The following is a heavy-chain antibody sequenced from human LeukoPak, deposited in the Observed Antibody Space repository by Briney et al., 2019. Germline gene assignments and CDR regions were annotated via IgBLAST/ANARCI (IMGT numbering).Heavy chain of an antibody. CDR1: GGTFSSYA. V-gene: IGHV1-69*06. J-gene: IGHJ5*02. CDR2: IIPIFGTA. Sequence: SVKVSCKASGGTFSSYAISWVRQAPGQGLEWMGGIIPIFGTANYAQKFQGRVTITADKSTSTAYMELSSLRSEDTAVYYCARRVPATAPPAWFDPWGQGNLVTVSS. D-gene: IGHD2-2*01. CDR3: ARRVPATAPPAWFDP.